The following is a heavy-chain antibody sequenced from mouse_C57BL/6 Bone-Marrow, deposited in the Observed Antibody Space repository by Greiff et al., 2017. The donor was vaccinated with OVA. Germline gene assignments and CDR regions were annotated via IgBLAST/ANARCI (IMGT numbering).Heavy chain of an antibody. J-gene: IGHJ4*01. CDR3: ATMIYYDYEGYAMDY. D-gene: IGHD2-4*01. CDR1: GYTFTSYW. V-gene: IGHV1-69*01. CDR2: IDPSDSYT. Sequence: QVQLQQPGAELVMPGASVKLSCKASGYTFTSYWMHWVKQRPGQGLEWIGEIDPSDSYTNYNQKFKGKSTLTVDKSSSTAYMQLSSLTSEDSAVYYCATMIYYDYEGYAMDYWGQGTSVTSPQ.